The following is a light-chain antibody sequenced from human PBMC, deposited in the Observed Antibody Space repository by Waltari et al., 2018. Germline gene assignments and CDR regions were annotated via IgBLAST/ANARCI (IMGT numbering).Light chain of an antibody. CDR3: LQCNSVPRT. V-gene: IGKV1-17*01. CDR2: DVS. J-gene: IGKJ1*01. CDR1: QGVSNS. Sequence: DIQMTQSPSSLSASVGDRVTITCRASQGVSNSLNWYQQKPGKPPTRLIYDVSSLQSGVPSRFSGSGSGTVFSLTISSLQAEDFATYFCLQCNSVPRTFGQGTKVEIK.